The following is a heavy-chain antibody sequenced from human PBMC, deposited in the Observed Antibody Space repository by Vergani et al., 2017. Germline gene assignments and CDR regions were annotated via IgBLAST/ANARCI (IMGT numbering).Heavy chain of an antibody. V-gene: IGHV1-2*02. D-gene: IGHD6-6*01. CDR1: GGTFSSYA. CDR2: INPNSGGT. Sequence: QVQLVQSGAEVKKPGSSVKVSCKASGGTFSSYALNWVRQAPGQGLEWMGWINPNSGGTNYAQKFQGRVTMTRDTSISTAYMELSRLRSDDTAVYYCARDPASIAARPDPPEDYWGQGTLVTVSS. CDR3: ARDPASIAARPDPPEDY. J-gene: IGHJ4*02.